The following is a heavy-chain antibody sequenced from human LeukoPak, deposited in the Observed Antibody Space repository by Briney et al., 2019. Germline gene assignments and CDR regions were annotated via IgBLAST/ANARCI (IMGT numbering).Heavy chain of an antibody. D-gene: IGHD3-22*01. Sequence: SQTLSLTCTVSGGSISSGGYYWSWIRQHPGKGLEWIGYIYYSGSTYYNPSLKSRVTISVDTSKNQFSLKLSSVTAADTAVYYCARENYYDSSGYYPTFDYWGQGTLVTASS. CDR2: IYYSGST. J-gene: IGHJ4*02. CDR3: ARENYYDSSGYYPTFDY. CDR1: GGSISSGGYY. V-gene: IGHV4-31*03.